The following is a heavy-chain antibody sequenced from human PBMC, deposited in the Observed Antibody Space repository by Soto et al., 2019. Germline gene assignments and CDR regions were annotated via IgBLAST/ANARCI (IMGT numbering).Heavy chain of an antibody. CDR2: ISSSSRYI. Sequence: EVQLVESGGGLVKPGGSLRLYCAASGFTFSRYSMNWVRQAPGKGLEWVSSISSSSRYIYYPDSVKGRFTISRDSAKNSLYLQVSSLRDEDTAVYYCARGFDILTGVFFQHWGQGTLVTVSS. D-gene: IGHD3-9*01. CDR3: ARGFDILTGVFFQH. V-gene: IGHV3-21*01. CDR1: GFTFSRYS. J-gene: IGHJ1*01.